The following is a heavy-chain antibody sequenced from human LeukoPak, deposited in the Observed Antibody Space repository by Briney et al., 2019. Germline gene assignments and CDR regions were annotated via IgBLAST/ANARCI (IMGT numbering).Heavy chain of an antibody. CDR2: IDPSDSYT. CDR1: GYSFTSYW. D-gene: IGHD5-12*01. V-gene: IGHV5-10-1*01. Sequence: GESLKISCKGSGYSFTSYWISWVRQMPGKGLEWMGRIDPSDSYTNYSPSFQGHATISADKSISTAYLQWSSLKASDTAMYYCARMKGSGYDLMLWGQGTLVTVSS. J-gene: IGHJ4*02. CDR3: ARMKGSGYDLML.